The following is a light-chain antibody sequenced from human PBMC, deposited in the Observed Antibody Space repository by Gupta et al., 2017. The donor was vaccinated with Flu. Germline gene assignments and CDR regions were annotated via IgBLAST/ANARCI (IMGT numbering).Light chain of an antibody. J-gene: IGKJ1*01. CDR1: QSILYSSDNKNY. CDR3: LKYYSRPRA. V-gene: IGKV4-1*01. CDR2: WTS. Sequence: DIVMTQSPDSLAVSLGERATINCQSSQSILYSSDNKNYLAWYQQKAGQPPKVIIYWTSTRESGVPDRFNGSGSGTDFTLTISSLQADDVAVYYCLKYYSRPRAFGQGTKVEIK.